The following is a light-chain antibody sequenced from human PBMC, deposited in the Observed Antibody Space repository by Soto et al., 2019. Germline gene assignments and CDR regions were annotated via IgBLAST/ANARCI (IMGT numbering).Light chain of an antibody. V-gene: IGKV3-15*01. CDR1: QSVSSN. CDR2: GPS. J-gene: IGKJ5*01. CDR3: QQYNNWRTIT. Sequence: EIVMTQSPATLSVSPGERATLSCRASQSVSSNLAWYQQKPGQAPRLLIYGPSTRATGIPARFSGSGSGTEFTLTLSSLQSEDFAVYYCQQYNNWRTITFGQGTRLEMK.